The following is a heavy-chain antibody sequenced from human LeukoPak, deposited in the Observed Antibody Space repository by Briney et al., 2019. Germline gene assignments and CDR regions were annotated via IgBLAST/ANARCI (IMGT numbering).Heavy chain of an antibody. CDR3: TTDPEYSYGKKGSY. V-gene: IGHV3-15*01. D-gene: IGHD5-18*01. Sequence: GGSLRLSCAASGFTFSNAWMSWVRQAPGKGLEWVGRIKSKTDGGTTDYAAPVKGRFTISRDDSKNTLYLQMNSLKTEDTAVYYCTTDPEYSYGKKGSYWGQGTLVTVSS. CDR1: GFTFSNAW. CDR2: IKSKTDGGTT. J-gene: IGHJ4*02.